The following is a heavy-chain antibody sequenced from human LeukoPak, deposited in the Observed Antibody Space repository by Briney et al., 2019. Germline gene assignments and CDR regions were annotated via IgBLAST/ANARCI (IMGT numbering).Heavy chain of an antibody. Sequence: GGSLRLSCAASGFTFSSYWMSWVRQAPGKGLEWVSVIYSGGSTYYADSVKGRFTISRDNSKNTLYLQMNSLRAEDTAVYYCARDRGSSFDYWGQGTLVTVSS. CDR1: GFTFSSYW. CDR3: ARDRGSSFDY. D-gene: IGHD1-26*01. V-gene: IGHV3-66*01. CDR2: IYSGGST. J-gene: IGHJ4*02.